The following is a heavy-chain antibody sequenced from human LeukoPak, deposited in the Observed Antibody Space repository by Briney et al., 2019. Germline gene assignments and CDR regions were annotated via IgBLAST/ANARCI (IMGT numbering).Heavy chain of an antibody. J-gene: IGHJ6*02. CDR3: AASPRVTRYYYYGMDV. D-gene: IGHD5-18*01. V-gene: IGHV1-24*01. CDR2: FDPEDGET. Sequence: ASVKVSCKVSGYTLTELSMHWVRQAPGKGLGWMGGFDPEDGETIYAQKFQGRVTMTEDTSTDTAYMELSSLRSEDTAVYYCAASPRVTRYYYYGMDVWGQGTTVTVSS. CDR1: GYTLTELS.